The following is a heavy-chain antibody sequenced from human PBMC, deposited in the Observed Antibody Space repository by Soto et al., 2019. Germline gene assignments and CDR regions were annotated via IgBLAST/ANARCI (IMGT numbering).Heavy chain of an antibody. J-gene: IGHJ4*02. Sequence: QVQLVQSGAEVKKPGSSVKVSCKASGGTFSSYTISWVRQAPGQGLEWMGRIIPILGIANYAQKFQGRVTITADKSTSTAYMELSSMRSEDTAVYYCAREPSSCGGACYPRYWGQGTLVTVSS. CDR1: GGTFSSYT. D-gene: IGHD2-21*02. CDR3: AREPSSCGGACYPRY. CDR2: IIPILGIA. V-gene: IGHV1-69*08.